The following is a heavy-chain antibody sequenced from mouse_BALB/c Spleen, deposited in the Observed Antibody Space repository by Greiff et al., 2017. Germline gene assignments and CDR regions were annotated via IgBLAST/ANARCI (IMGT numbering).Heavy chain of an antibody. V-gene: IGHV1-7*01. Sequence: VQLQQSGAELAKPGASVKMSCKASGYTFTSYWMHWVKQRPGQGLEWIGYINPSTGYTEYNQKFKDKATLTADKSSSTAYMQLSSLTSEDSAVYYCARGYRYDAWFAYWGQGTLVTFSA. CDR2: INPSTGYT. CDR1: GYTFTSYW. D-gene: IGHD2-14*01. J-gene: IGHJ3*01. CDR3: ARGYRYDAWFAY.